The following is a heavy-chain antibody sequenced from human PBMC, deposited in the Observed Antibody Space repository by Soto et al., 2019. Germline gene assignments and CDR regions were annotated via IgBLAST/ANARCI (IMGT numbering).Heavy chain of an antibody. Sequence: GESLKISCKGSGYSFTSYWISWVRQMPGKGLEWMGRIDPSDSYTNYSPSFQDHVTISADKSISTAYLQWSSLKASDTAMYYCASSPRGYCSSTSCRELGNYYGMDVWGQGTTVTSP. V-gene: IGHV5-10-1*01. CDR3: ASSPRGYCSSTSCRELGNYYGMDV. D-gene: IGHD2-2*01. J-gene: IGHJ6*02. CDR2: IDPSDSYT. CDR1: GYSFTSYW.